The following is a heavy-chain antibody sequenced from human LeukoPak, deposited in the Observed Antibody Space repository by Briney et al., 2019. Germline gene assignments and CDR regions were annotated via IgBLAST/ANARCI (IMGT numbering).Heavy chain of an antibody. CDR1: GFTFSSYA. CDR3: ARRDTAMSAFDI. CDR2: ISSSSSYI. J-gene: IGHJ3*02. Sequence: GGSLRLSCAASGFTFSSYAMNWVRQAPGKGLEWVSSISSSSSYIYYADSVKGRFTISRDNAKNSLYLQMNSLRAEDTAVYYCARRDTAMSAFDIWGQGTMVTVSS. D-gene: IGHD5-18*01. V-gene: IGHV3-21*01.